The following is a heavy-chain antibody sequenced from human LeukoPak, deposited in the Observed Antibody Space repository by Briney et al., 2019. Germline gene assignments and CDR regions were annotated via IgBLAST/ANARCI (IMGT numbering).Heavy chain of an antibody. Sequence: GESLKISCKGSGYSFTSYWIGWVRQMPGKGLEWMGIIYPGDSDTRYSPSFQGQVTISADKSISTAYLQWSSLKASDTAMYYCARILTKWLRTTYYYYGMDVWGQGTTVTVSS. CDR3: ARILTKWLRTTYYYYGMDV. CDR1: GYSFTSYW. CDR2: IYPGDSDT. V-gene: IGHV5-51*01. D-gene: IGHD4/OR15-4a*01. J-gene: IGHJ6*02.